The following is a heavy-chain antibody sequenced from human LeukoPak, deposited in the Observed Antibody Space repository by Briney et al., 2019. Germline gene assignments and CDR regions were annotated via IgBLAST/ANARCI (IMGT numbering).Heavy chain of an antibody. CDR2: IYYSGST. D-gene: IGHD5-18*01. J-gene: IGHJ4*02. V-gene: IGHV4-59*08. CDR1: GGSISSYY. Sequence: SETLSLTCTVSGGSISSYYWSWIRQPPGKGLEWIGNIYYSGSTNYNPSLKSRVTISVDTSKNQFSLKLSSVTAADTAVYYCARQLWTNFDYWGQGTLVTVSS. CDR3: ARQLWTNFDY.